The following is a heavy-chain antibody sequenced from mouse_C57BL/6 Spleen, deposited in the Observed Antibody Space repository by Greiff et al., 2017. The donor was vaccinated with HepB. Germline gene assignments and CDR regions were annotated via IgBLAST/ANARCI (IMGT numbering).Heavy chain of an antibody. CDR2: IKPGSGGT. CDR3: AREGYYEFAY. Sequence: QVQLQQSGAELVRPGTSVKVSCKASGYAFTNYLIEWVKQRPGQGLEWIGVIKPGSGGTNYNEKFRGKATLTADKSSSTAYMQLSSLTSEDSAVYFCAREGYYEFAYWGQGTLVTVSA. D-gene: IGHD2-3*01. J-gene: IGHJ3*01. V-gene: IGHV1-54*01. CDR1: GYAFTNYL.